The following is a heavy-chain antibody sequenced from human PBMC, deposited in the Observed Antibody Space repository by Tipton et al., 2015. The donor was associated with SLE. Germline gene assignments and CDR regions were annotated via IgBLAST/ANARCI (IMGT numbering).Heavy chain of an antibody. Sequence: LRLSCTVSGGSISSYYWSWIRQPPGKGLEWIGYIYYSGSTNYNPSLKSRVTISVDTSKNQFSLKLSSVTAADTAVYYCARMEDVPDSSGWFDWFDPWGQGTLVTVSS. CDR2: IYYSGST. CDR1: GGSISSYY. V-gene: IGHV4-59*08. CDR3: ARMEDVPDSSGWFDWFDP. D-gene: IGHD6-19*01. J-gene: IGHJ5*02.